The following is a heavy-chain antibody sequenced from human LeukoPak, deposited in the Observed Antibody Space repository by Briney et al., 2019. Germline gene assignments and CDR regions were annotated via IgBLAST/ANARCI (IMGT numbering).Heavy chain of an antibody. J-gene: IGHJ3*02. CDR2: INAGNGNT. D-gene: IGHD3-10*01. V-gene: IGHV1-3*01. Sequence: RASVKVSCKASGYTCTSYAMHWVRQAPGQRLEWMGWINAGNGNTKYSQKFQGRVTITRDTSASTAYMELSSLRSEDTAVYYCARSGVTMVRGVTLDAFDIWGQGTMVTVSS. CDR1: GYTCTSYA. CDR3: ARSGVTMVRGVTLDAFDI.